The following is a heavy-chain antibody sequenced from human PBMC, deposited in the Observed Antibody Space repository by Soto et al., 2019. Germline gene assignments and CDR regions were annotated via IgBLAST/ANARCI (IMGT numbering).Heavy chain of an antibody. Sequence: EVQLVESGGGLVQPGGSLRLSCAASGFTFSSYSMNWVRQAPGKGLEWVSYISSSSSTIYYADSVKGRFTIYRDNAKNSLYLQINSLRDEDTAVYYCARAPRRYYYDSSGYYDYWGQGTLVTVSS. D-gene: IGHD3-22*01. CDR3: ARAPRRYYYDSSGYYDY. CDR2: ISSSSSTI. V-gene: IGHV3-48*02. J-gene: IGHJ4*02. CDR1: GFTFSSYS.